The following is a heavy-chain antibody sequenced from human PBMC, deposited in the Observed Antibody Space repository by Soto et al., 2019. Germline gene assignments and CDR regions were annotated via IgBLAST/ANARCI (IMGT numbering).Heavy chain of an antibody. CDR3: ARPDRDGYNYDY. Sequence: VGSLRLSWASAGFTCSSYAMNLVRQAKGKGLEWVSGISDSGAITYYADSVKGRFTISRDNSKSTLFLHMNSLRTEDTAVYFCARPDRDGYNYDYWGQGTLVTVSS. V-gene: IGHV3-23*01. D-gene: IGHD5-12*01. J-gene: IGHJ4*01. CDR2: ISDSGAIT. CDR1: GFTCSSYA.